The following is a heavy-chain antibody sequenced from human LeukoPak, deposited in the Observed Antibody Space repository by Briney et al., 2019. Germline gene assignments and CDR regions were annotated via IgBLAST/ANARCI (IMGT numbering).Heavy chain of an antibody. CDR3: ARGIAVAPRDYYYGMDV. CDR2: ISAYNGNT. D-gene: IGHD6-19*01. J-gene: IGHJ6*04. Sequence: ASVKVPCKASGYTFTSYGISWVRQAPGQGLEWMGWISAYNGNTNYAQKLQGRVTMTTDTSTSTAYMELRSLRSDDTAVYYCARGIAVAPRDYYYGMDVWGKGTTVTVSS. V-gene: IGHV1-18*04. CDR1: GYTFTSYG.